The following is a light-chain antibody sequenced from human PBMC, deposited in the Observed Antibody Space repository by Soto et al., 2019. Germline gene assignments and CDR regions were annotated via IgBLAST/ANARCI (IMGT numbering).Light chain of an antibody. CDR3: QQRGDKPPLT. CDR1: QGVSTY. Sequence: DILMTQSPSTLSASVGDRATISCKASQGVSTYLAWLQQKPGKPPRLLIYNASNRTTGIPARFSGSGSGTDFTLSISSLVPEDFTVYYCQQRGDKPPLTFGQGTKVDI. J-gene: IGKJ1*01. V-gene: IGKV3-11*01. CDR2: NAS.